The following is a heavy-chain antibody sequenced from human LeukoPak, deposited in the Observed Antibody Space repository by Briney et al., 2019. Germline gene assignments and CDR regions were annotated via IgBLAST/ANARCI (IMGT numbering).Heavy chain of an antibody. Sequence: SETLSLTCTVSGGSISSSSYYWDWIRQPPGKGLEWIGSIYYSGSTYYNPSLKSRVTISVDTSKNQFSLKLNSVAAADTAVYYCARRCSGGSCYYRIDTFDIWGQGTMVTVSS. CDR1: GGSISSSSYY. CDR3: ARRCSGGSCYYRIDTFDI. J-gene: IGHJ3*02. CDR2: IYYSGST. D-gene: IGHD2-15*01. V-gene: IGHV4-39*01.